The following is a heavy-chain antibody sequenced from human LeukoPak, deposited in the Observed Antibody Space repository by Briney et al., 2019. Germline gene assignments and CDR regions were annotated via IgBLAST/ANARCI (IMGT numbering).Heavy chain of an antibody. CDR3: TRVAYSSSSAYFDY. CDR1: GLTFSSYV. V-gene: IGHV3-64*01. Sequence: GGSLRLSCAAFGLTFSSYVMHLVRQAPGKGLEYVSAISTNGGGTYYANSVKGRFTISRDNSKNTLYLQMGSLRAEDMAVYYSTRVAYSSSSAYFDYWGQGTLVTVSS. CDR2: ISTNGGGT. D-gene: IGHD6-6*01. J-gene: IGHJ4*02.